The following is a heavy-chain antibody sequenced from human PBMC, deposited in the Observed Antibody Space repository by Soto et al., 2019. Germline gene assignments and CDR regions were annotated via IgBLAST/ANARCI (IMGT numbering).Heavy chain of an antibody. J-gene: IGHJ4*02. CDR3: AKDLLWGQSDY. V-gene: IGHV3-74*01. D-gene: IGHD3-16*01. CDR2: IHIDGTNT. CDR1: GFTLSRYW. Sequence: EVQLVESGGGLVQPGGSLRLSCAVSGFTLSRYWMHWFRQDPGNGLVWVSSIHIDGTNTQYADSVRGPFTVSRDNAKSTVNLQMISLRSEDTAVYDCAKDLLWGQSDYCGQGTLVVVSS.